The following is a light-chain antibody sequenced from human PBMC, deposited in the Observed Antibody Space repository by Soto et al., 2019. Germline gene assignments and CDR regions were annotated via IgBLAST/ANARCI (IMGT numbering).Light chain of an antibody. CDR1: QDINTY. Sequence: DIQLTQSPSFLSASVGDRVTITCRASQDINTYLAWYQQKPGKAPKLLIFAASTLQNGVPSRFSGSGSGTEFTDTITSLQPEDFATYYCQQRKSYPITFGQGPRLEMK. CDR2: AAS. CDR3: QQRKSYPIT. J-gene: IGKJ5*01. V-gene: IGKV1-9*01.